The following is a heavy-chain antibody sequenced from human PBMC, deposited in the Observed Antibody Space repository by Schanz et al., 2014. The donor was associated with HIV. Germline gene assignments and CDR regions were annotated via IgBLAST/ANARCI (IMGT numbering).Heavy chain of an antibody. V-gene: IGHV1-8*01. CDR1: GYTFSSYD. J-gene: IGHJ5*02. CDR3: ARARAKIEGRPVGNWFDP. Sequence: QVQLAQSGAQVRKPGASVKVSCEASGYTFSSYDINWVRQATGQGLEWMGWMNPNSGHTGYAQKFQGRVDMTRTTSISTAYMELRGLTSEDTAVYFCARARAKIEGRPVGNWFDPWGQGTLVTVSS. D-gene: IGHD6-6*01. CDR2: MNPNSGHT.